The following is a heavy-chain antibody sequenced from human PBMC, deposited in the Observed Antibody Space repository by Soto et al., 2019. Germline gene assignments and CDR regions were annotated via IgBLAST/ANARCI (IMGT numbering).Heavy chain of an antibody. CDR1: GGTFSSYT. D-gene: IGHD6-13*01. V-gene: IGHV1-69*02. J-gene: IGHJ4*02. Sequence: QVQLVQSGAEVKKPGSSVKVSCKASGGTFSSYTISWVRQAPGQGLEWMGRIIPILGIANYAQKFQGRVTITADKSPSTAYMELSSLRSEDTAVYYCARTLAAAGTVDYWGQGTLVTVSS. CDR2: IIPILGIA. CDR3: ARTLAAAGTVDY.